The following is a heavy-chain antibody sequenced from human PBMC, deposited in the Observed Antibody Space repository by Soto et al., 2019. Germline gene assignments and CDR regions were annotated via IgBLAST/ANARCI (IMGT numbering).Heavy chain of an antibody. CDR1: GFTFSSYG. CDR3: AKPRPDCSSTSCYSCFDY. CDR2: ISYDGSNK. V-gene: IGHV3-30*18. D-gene: IGHD2-2*02. J-gene: IGHJ4*02. Sequence: QVQLVESGGGVVQPGRSLRLSCAASGFTFSSYGMHWVRQAPGKGLEWVAVISYDGSNKYYADSVKGRFTISRDNSKNTLYLQMNSLRAEDTAVYYCAKPRPDCSSTSCYSCFDYWGQGTLVTVSS.